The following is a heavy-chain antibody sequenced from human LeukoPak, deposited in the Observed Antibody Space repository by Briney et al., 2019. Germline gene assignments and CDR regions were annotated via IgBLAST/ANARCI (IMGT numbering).Heavy chain of an antibody. CDR3: ARVYFSSGGRFDP. Sequence: ASVKVSCKASGYTFTGYYMHWVRQAPGQALEWMGRINPNSGGTNYAQKFQGRVTMTRDTSISTAYMELSRLRSDDTAVYYCARVYFSSGGRFDPWGQGTLVTVSS. CDR2: INPNSGGT. CDR1: GYTFTGYY. D-gene: IGHD6-19*01. J-gene: IGHJ5*02. V-gene: IGHV1-2*06.